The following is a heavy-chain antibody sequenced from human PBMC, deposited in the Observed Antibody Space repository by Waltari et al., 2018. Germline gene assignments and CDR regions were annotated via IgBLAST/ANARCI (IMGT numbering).Heavy chain of an antibody. J-gene: IGHJ4*02. D-gene: IGHD1-1*01. CDR2: IKEDGSQK. Sequence: EVQLVESGGGLDQPGGSLRLSCAAHAFHLGRHWWVWVSQAQGKGLGWVANIKEDGSQKYFGDSVKGRFTISRDNAKNSLYLQMDSLRAEDTGVYYCARDVLERHSCFDYWGQGTLVSVAS. CDR1: AFHLGRHW. CDR3: ARDVLERHSCFDY. V-gene: IGHV3-7*04.